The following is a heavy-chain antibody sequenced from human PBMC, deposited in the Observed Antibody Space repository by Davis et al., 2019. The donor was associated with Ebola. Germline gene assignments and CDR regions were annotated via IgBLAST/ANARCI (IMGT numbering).Heavy chain of an antibody. Sequence: MPSETLSLTCAVSGGSISSSNWWSWVRQPPGKGLEWIGEIYHSGSTNYNPSLKSRVTISVDKSKNQFSLKLSSVTAADTAVYYCARDRGYGSGEFHFDYWGQGTLVTVSS. V-gene: IGHV4-4*02. D-gene: IGHD6-19*01. CDR1: GGSISSSNW. CDR3: ARDRGYGSGEFHFDY. CDR2: IYHSGST. J-gene: IGHJ4*02.